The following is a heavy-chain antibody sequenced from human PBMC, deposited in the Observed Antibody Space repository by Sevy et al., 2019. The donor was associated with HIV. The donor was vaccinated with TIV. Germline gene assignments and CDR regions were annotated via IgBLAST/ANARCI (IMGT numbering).Heavy chain of an antibody. J-gene: IGHJ4*02. Sequence: GGSLRLSCAASGIAFSTYAMFWVRQAPGKGLEWVSSISAGGYSTYYADSVKGRFTLSRDNSRNTLDLQMNSLRADDTAVYYCAKDFSDVYYYDSSATVDYWAREPWSPSPQ. CDR1: GIAFSTYA. D-gene: IGHD3-22*01. V-gene: IGHV3-23*01. CDR2: ISAGGYST. CDR3: AKDFSDVYYYDSSATVDY.